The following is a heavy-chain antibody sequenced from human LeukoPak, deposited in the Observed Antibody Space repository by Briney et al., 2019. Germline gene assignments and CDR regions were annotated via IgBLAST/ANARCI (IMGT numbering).Heavy chain of an antibody. Sequence: PGGSLRLSCAASGFTFSDYDMHWVRQAPGEGLEWVAFIRYDGTDKYYADSVKGRFTISRDNSKNTLYLQMNSLRAEDTAVYYCAKDRGVRGGPAYYYMDVWGKGTTVTVSS. CDR2: IRYDGTDK. V-gene: IGHV3-30*02. J-gene: IGHJ6*03. CDR1: GFTFSDYD. D-gene: IGHD3-10*01. CDR3: AKDRGVRGGPAYYYMDV.